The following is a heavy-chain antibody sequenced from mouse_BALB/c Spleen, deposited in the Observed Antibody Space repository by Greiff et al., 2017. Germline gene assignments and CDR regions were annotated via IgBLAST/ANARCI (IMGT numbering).Heavy chain of an antibody. V-gene: IGHV5-6-3*01. CDR3: ARGVHYYGSSYAMDY. Sequence: EVMLVESGGGLVQPGGSLKLSCAASGFTFSSYGMSWVRQTPDKRLELVATINSNGGSTYYPDSVKGRFTISRDNAKNTLYLQMSSLKSEDTAMYYCARGVHYYGSSYAMDYWGQGTSVTVSA. J-gene: IGHJ4*01. CDR1: GFTFSSYG. CDR2: INSNGGST. D-gene: IGHD1-1*01.